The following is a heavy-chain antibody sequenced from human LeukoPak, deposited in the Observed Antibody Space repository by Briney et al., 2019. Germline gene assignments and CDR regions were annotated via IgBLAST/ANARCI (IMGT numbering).Heavy chain of an antibody. J-gene: IGHJ3*02. D-gene: IGHD1-26*01. CDR3: ARDRASGSYLDAFDI. CDR2: ISSNGGST. V-gene: IGHV3-64*01. Sequence: GGSLRPSCAASGFTFSSYAMHWVRQAPGKGLEHVSAISSNGGSTYYANSVKGRFTISRDNSKNTLYLQMGSLRAEDMAVYYCARDRASGSYLDAFDIWGQGTMVTVSS. CDR1: GFTFSSYA.